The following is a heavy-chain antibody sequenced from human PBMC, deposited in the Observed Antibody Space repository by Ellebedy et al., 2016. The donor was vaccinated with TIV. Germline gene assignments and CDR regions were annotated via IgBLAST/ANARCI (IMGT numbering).Heavy chain of an antibody. CDR3: ARKFAPAPYYYYYYGMDV. J-gene: IGHJ6*02. CDR1: VGTFSSYA. D-gene: IGHD2-2*01. CDR2: IIPIFGTA. V-gene: IGHV1-69*13. Sequence: AASVKVSCKASVGTFSSYAISWVRQAPGQGLEWMGGIIPIFGTANYAQKFQGRVTITADESTSTAYMELSSLRSEDTAVYYCARKFAPAPYYYYYYGMDVWGQGTTVTVSS.